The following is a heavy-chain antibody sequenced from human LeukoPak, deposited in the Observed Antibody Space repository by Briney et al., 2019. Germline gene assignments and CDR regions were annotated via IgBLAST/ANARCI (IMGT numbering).Heavy chain of an antibody. CDR2: IYYSGST. Sequence: SETLSLTCTVSGGSITSSNYYWGWIRQPPGKGLEWIGSIYYSGSTYYSSSLKSRVTISVDASKNQFSLKLSSVTAADTAVYYCARHVEGQHAPGDYWGQGTLVTVSS. V-gene: IGHV4-39*01. J-gene: IGHJ4*02. CDR1: GGSITSSNYY. D-gene: IGHD6-13*01. CDR3: ARHVEGQHAPGDY.